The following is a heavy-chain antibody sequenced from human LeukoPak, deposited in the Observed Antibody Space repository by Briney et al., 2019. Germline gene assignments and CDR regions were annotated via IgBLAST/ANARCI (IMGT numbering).Heavy chain of an antibody. V-gene: IGHV3-74*03. J-gene: IGHJ4*02. Sequence: GGSLRLSCAASGFTFSTFWMHWVRQAPGKGLVWVSGIKSDGSITTYADSVKGRFTISRDNAENTLYLQMNSLRAEDTAVYYCARASVGYYFDYWGQGTLVTVSS. CDR2: IKSDGSIT. CDR3: ARASVGYYFDY. CDR1: GFTFSTFW. D-gene: IGHD2-15*01.